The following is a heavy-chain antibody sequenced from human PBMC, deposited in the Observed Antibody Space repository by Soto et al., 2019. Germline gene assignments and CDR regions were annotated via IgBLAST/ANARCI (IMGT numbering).Heavy chain of an antibody. J-gene: IGHJ5*02. CDR3: ALDRPNYFGSGGCYYKSGGDH. D-gene: IGHD3-10*01. Sequence: EVQLLESGGGLVQPGVSLRLSCAASGFTFRIYAMSWVRQAPGRGLEWVSSITGNGDTTYYPDSVKGRFTISRDNSKNTLLLQMNSLRVEDTAVYYCALDRPNYFGSGGCYYKSGGDHWGQGILVTVSS. CDR2: ITGNGDTT. V-gene: IGHV3-23*01. CDR1: GFTFRIYA.